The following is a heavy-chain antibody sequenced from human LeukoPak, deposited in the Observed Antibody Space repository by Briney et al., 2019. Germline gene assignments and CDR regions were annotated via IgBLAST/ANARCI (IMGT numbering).Heavy chain of an antibody. V-gene: IGHV1-2*02. D-gene: IGHD3-10*01. CDR2: INPKTGGT. CDR3: ARSSYSYYFDY. Sequence: ASVKVSCKSSGYTFSGYYIHWVRQAPGQGLEWMGWINPKTGGTNSAQKFQGRVTMTRDTSVSTAYMDLNRLKSDDTAVYYCARSSYSYYFDYWGRGTLVTVSS. CDR1: GYTFSGYY. J-gene: IGHJ4*02.